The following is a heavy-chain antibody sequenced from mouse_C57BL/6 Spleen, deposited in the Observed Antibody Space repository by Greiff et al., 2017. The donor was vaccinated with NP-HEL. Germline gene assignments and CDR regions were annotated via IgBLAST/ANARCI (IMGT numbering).Heavy chain of an antibody. Sequence: QVQLQQSGAELVKPGASVKISCKASGYAFSNYWMNWVKQRPGKGLEWIGQIYPGDGDTNYNGKFKGKATLTADKSSSTAYMQLSSLTSEDSAVYFCARSDRAYFDVWGTGATVTVSS. D-gene: IGHD3-3*01. V-gene: IGHV1-80*01. CDR1: GYAFSNYW. CDR3: ARSDRAYFDV. CDR2: IYPGDGDT. J-gene: IGHJ1*03.